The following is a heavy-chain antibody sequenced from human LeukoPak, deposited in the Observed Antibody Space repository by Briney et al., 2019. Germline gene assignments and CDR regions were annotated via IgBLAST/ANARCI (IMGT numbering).Heavy chain of an antibody. CDR2: ISYDGSNK. Sequence: GGSQRLSCAASGFTFSSYAMHWVRQAPGKGLEWVAVISYDGSNKYYADSVKGRFTISRDNSKNTLYLQMNSLRAEDMAVYYCARGLGFRRSDGVCFNYWGQGTLVTVSS. J-gene: IGHJ4*02. D-gene: IGHD2-8*01. V-gene: IGHV3-30-3*01. CDR3: ARGLGFRRSDGVCFNY. CDR1: GFTFSSYA.